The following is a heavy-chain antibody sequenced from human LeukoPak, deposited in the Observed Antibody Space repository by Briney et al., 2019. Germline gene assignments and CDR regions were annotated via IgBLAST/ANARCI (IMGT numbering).Heavy chain of an antibody. J-gene: IGHJ5*02. Sequence: GGSVRLSCAASGFTFSSYGMHCVRQAPGKGLEWVAVISYDGSNKYYADSVKGRFTISRDNSKNTLYLQMNSLRAEDTAVYYCAKDRGCYAQYNWFDPWGQGTLVTVSS. D-gene: IGHD2-15*01. CDR1: GFTFSSYG. V-gene: IGHV3-30*18. CDR2: ISYDGSNK. CDR3: AKDRGCYAQYNWFDP.